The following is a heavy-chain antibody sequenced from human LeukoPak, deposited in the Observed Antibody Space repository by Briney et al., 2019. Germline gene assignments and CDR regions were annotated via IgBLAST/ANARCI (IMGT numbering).Heavy chain of an antibody. V-gene: IGHV4-31*03. CDR2: THDSGST. D-gene: IGHD6-19*01. J-gene: IGHJ4*02. CDR3: ARFGSGWHYFDY. Sequence: SETLSLTCTVSGGSISSGGYYWNWIRQHPGKGLEWIGYTHDSGSTFYNPSLKSRVTISVDTSKNQFSLKLSSVTAADTAVYYCARFGSGWHYFDYWGQGTLVTVSS. CDR1: GGSISSGGYY.